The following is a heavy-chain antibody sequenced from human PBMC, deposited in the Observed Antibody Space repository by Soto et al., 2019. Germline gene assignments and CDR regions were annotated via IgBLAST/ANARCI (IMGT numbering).Heavy chain of an antibody. CDR2: INSGNGNT. J-gene: IGHJ4*02. Sequence: ASVKVSCKASGYTFSSYAMHWVRQAPGQRLEWMGWINSGNGNTKYSQKFQGRVTITRDTSASTAYMELSSLRAEDMAVYYCARDTKSGSYSLEYWGQGTLVTVSS. V-gene: IGHV1-3*03. D-gene: IGHD1-26*01. CDR3: ARDTKSGSYSLEY. CDR1: GYTFSSYA.